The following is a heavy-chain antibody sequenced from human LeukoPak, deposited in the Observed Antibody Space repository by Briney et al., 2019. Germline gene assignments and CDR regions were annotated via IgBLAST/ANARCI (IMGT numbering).Heavy chain of an antibody. CDR1: GYTFTGYY. Sequence: EASVKVSCKASGYTFTGYYMHWVRQAPGQGLEWMGWINPNSGGTNYAQKFQGWVTMTRDTSISTAYMELSRLRSDDTAVYYCARDQGNTAMVTFLYYYGMDVWGQGTTVTVSS. J-gene: IGHJ6*02. CDR2: INPNSGGT. CDR3: ARDQGNTAMVTFLYYYGMDV. V-gene: IGHV1-2*04. D-gene: IGHD5-18*01.